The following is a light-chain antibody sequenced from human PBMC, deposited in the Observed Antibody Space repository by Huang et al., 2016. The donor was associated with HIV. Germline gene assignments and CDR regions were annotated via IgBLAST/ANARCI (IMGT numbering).Light chain of an antibody. CDR3: QQYYSNPRT. V-gene: IGKV4-1*01. J-gene: IGKJ1*01. CDR2: SAA. CDR1: QSVLYSSNNKNY. Sequence: DIVMTQSPDSLAVSLGERATINCKSSQSVLYSSNNKNYLAWYQQKPGQPPTLLIYSAATRESGVPDLFSGSGSGTDFTLTISSLQAEDVAVYYCQQYYSNPRTFGQGTKVEIK.